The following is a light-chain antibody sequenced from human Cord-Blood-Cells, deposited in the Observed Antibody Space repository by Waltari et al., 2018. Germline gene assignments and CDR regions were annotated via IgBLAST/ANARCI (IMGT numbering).Light chain of an antibody. CDR3: SSYTSSSTLV. V-gene: IGLV2-14*01. Sequence: QSALTPPASVSGSPGQSNTISRTGTSSDVGGYNYVSWYQQHPGKAPKLMIYDVSNRPSGVSNRFSGSKSGNTASLTISGLQAEDEADYYCSSYTSSSTLVFGGGTKLTVL. J-gene: IGLJ2*01. CDR2: DVS. CDR1: SSDVGGYNY.